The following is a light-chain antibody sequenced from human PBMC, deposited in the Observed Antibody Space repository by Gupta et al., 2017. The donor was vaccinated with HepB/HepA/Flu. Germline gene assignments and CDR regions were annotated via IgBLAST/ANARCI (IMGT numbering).Light chain of an antibody. CDR1: SSDVAYGY. Sequence: QSALAQPRSVSGSPGQSVTLSCTGPSSDVAYGYVSWYHQHPGQAPYLIIYDVNRRPPGVPGRFSGSKAGNTASLTISVLPAEAAADYHSCSDSLTNTFLFGGGTTMTVL. V-gene: IGLV2-11*01. CDR3: CSDSLTNTFL. CDR2: DVN. J-gene: IGLJ2*01.